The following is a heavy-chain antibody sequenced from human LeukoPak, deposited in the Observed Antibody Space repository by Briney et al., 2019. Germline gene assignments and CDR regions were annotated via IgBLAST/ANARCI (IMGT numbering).Heavy chain of an antibody. V-gene: IGHV4-59*08. CDR1: GGSFSDDY. CDR2: IYYSGTT. CDR3: ARASYSYDINGWVPFDY. J-gene: IGHJ4*02. Sequence: SETLSLTCAVYGGSFSDDYWSWIRQPPGKGLEWIGFIYYSGTTNYNPSLKSRVNMSLDTSKNQFSLKLSSVTAADTAVYYCARASYSYDINGWVPFDYWGQGTLVTVSS. D-gene: IGHD3-22*01.